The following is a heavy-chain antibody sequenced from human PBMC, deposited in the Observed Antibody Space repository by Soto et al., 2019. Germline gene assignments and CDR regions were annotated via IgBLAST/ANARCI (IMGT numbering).Heavy chain of an antibody. Sequence: SVKVSCKASGGTFSSYAISWVRQAPGQGLEWMGGIIPIFGTANYAQKFQGRVTITADESTSTAYMELSSLRSEDTAVYFCARSREQLVFNVDYWGQGTLVTVSS. J-gene: IGHJ4*02. V-gene: IGHV1-69*13. CDR1: GGTFSSYA. D-gene: IGHD6-6*01. CDR2: IIPIFGTA. CDR3: ARSREQLVFNVDY.